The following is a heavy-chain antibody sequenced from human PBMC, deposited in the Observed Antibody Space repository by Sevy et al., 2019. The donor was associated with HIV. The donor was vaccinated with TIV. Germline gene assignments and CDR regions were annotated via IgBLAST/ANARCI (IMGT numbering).Heavy chain of an antibody. J-gene: IGHJ4*02. CDR1: GYTFNTYR. CDR2: VNPHNGDT. Sequence: ASVKVSCKVSGYTFNTYRIHWVRQAPGQGLEWMGWVNPHNGDTNYAQRLQGRITMFTDSSTSTAYMELRNLRSDDTALYYCARAYCSGGRCYSLAYWGQGTLVTVSS. V-gene: IGHV1-18*01. CDR3: ARAYCSGGRCYSLAY. D-gene: IGHD2-15*01.